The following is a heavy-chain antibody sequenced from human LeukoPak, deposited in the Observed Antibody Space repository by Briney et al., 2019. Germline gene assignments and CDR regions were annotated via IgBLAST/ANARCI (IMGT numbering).Heavy chain of an antibody. CDR2: INHSGST. CDR1: GGSFSGYY. CDR3: ARLVRGKYNWFDP. Sequence: SETLSLTCAVYGGSFSGYYWSWIRQPPGKGLEWIGEINHSGSTNYNPYLKSRVTISVDTSKNQFSLKLSSVTAADTAVYYCARLVRGKYNWFDPWGQGTLVTVSS. V-gene: IGHV4-34*01. D-gene: IGHD3-10*01. J-gene: IGHJ5*02.